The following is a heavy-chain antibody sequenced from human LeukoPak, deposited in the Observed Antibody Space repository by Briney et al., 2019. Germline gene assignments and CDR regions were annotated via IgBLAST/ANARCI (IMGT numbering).Heavy chain of an antibody. D-gene: IGHD6-13*01. J-gene: IGHJ4*02. Sequence: PSETLSLTCTVSGASIDGYFWNWIRQPPGRGLEWIGYIYYSGNANYNPSLYNPSLKSRLTILVDTSKNQFSLKLSSVAAVDTAVYYCARGGSSLDSWGQGTLVTVSS. CDR3: ARGGSSLDS. CDR1: GASIDGYF. CDR2: IYYSGNA. V-gene: IGHV4-59*01.